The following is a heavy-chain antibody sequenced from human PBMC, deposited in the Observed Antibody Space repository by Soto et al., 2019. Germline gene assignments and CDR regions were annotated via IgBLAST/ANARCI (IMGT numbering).Heavy chain of an antibody. CDR2: INPSGGSS. J-gene: IGHJ6*02. CDR3: ARDSSRGAYYYYGMDV. D-gene: IGHD3-10*01. Sequence: ASVKVSCKASGYTFTNYYIHWVRQAPGQGLEWMGAINPSGGSSTYAQKFQGRVIMTTDTSATTVHMELSSLRSEDTAVYYCARDSSRGAYYYYGMDVWGQGTTVTVSS. V-gene: IGHV1-46*01. CDR1: GYTFTNYY.